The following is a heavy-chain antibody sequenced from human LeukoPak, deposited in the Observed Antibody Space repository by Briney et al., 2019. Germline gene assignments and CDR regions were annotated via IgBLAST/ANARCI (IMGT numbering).Heavy chain of an antibody. D-gene: IGHD6-19*01. Sequence: GGSLRLSCAASGFTFSSYAMHWVRQAPGKGLEWVAVISYDGSNKYYADSVKGRFTISRDNSKNTLYLQMNSLRAEDTAVYYCARDRGIAVAALTFYLVYWGQGTLVTVSS. CDR3: ARDRGIAVAALTFYLVY. J-gene: IGHJ4*02. V-gene: IGHV3-30-3*01. CDR1: GFTFSSYA. CDR2: ISYDGSNK.